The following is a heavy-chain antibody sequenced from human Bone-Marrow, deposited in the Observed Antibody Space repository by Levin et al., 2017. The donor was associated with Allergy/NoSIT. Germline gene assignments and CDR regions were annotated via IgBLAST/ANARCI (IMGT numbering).Heavy chain of an antibody. CDR2: ISSSGVIT. V-gene: IGHV3-23*05. J-gene: IGHJ5*02. D-gene: IGHD1-26*01. CDR3: AKGGRGSWLDP. CDR1: GFNFNTSS. Sequence: QPGGSLRLSCKVSGFNFNTSSMTWVRQAPGKGLEWVSAISSSGVITYYVDSVKGRFTISRDNSNNTLYLQMDSLRAEDTAIYYCAKGGRGSWLDPWGQGTLVTVSS.